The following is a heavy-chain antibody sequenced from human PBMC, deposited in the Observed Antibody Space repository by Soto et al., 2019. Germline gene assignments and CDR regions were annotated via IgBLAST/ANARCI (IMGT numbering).Heavy chain of an antibody. Sequence: SETLSLTCTVSGGYISSYYWSWIRQPPGKGLEWIGYIYYSGSTNYNPSLKSRVTISVDTSKNQFSLKLSSVTAADTAVYYCARAPRGNYGYPSYFAYWGQGPLVTVSS. CDR1: GGYISSYY. V-gene: IGHV4-59*01. J-gene: IGHJ4*02. CDR3: ARAPRGNYGYPSYFAY. D-gene: IGHD3-10*01. CDR2: IYYSGST.